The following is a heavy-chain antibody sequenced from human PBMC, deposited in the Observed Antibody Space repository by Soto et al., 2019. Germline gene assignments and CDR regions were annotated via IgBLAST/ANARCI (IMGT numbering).Heavy chain of an antibody. CDR3: AKERTNYDFWSGYYRAYYYYYGMDV. Sequence: GGSLRLSCAASGFTFGSYAMSWVRQAPGKGLEWVSAISGSGGSTYYADSVKGRFTISRDNSKNTLYLQMNSLRAEDTAVYYCAKERTNYDFWSGYYRAYYYYYGMDVWGQGTTVTVSS. CDR1: GFTFGSYA. J-gene: IGHJ6*02. V-gene: IGHV3-23*01. D-gene: IGHD3-3*01. CDR2: ISGSGGST.